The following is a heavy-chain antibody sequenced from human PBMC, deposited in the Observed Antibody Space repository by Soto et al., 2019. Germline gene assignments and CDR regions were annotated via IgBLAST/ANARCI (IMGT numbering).Heavy chain of an antibody. J-gene: IGHJ6*02. Sequence: QVQLVESGGGVVQPGRSLRLSCAASGFTFSSYGMHWVRQAPGKGLEWVAVIWYDGSNKYYADSVKGRFTISRDNSKNTLYLQMNSLRAEDTAVYYCARDGRIAARANYYYGMDVWGQGTTVTVSS. CDR3: ARDGRIAARANYYYGMDV. CDR1: GFTFSSYG. D-gene: IGHD6-6*01. CDR2: IWYDGSNK. V-gene: IGHV3-33*01.